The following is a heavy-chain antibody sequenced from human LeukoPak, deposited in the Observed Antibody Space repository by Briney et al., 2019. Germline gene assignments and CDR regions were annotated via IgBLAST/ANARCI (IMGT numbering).Heavy chain of an antibody. J-gene: IGHJ5*02. CDR2: MNPNSGNT. V-gene: IGHV1-8*01. CDR3: ARGSGWGYYKKWFDP. Sequence: ASVKVSCKASGYTFTSYDINWVRQATGQGLEWMGWMNPNSGNTGYAQKFQGRVIMTRNTSISTAYMELSSLRSEDTAVYYCARGSGWGYYKKWFDPWGQGTLVTVSS. D-gene: IGHD3-22*01. CDR1: GYTFTSYD.